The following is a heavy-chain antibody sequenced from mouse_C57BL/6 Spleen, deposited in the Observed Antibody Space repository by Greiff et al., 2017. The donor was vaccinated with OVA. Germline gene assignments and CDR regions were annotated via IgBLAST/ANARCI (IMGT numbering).Heavy chain of an antibody. J-gene: IGHJ2*01. CDR3: TITTVVAYYFDY. CDR1: GYTFTSYW. V-gene: IGHV1-5*01. D-gene: IGHD1-1*01. CDR2: IYPGNSDT. Sequence: LQESGTVLARPGASVKMSCKTSGYTFTSYWMHWVKQRPGQGLEWIGAIYPGNSDTSYNQKFKGKAKLTAVTSASTAYMELSSLTNEDSAVYYCTITTVVAYYFDYWGQGTTLTVSS.